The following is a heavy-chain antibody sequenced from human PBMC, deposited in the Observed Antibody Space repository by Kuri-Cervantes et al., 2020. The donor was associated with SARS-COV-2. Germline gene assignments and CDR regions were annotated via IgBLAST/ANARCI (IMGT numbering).Heavy chain of an antibody. Sequence: GSLRLSCTFSGVSISSYYCSWIRQPPGKGLEWIGNIYYSGSTNYNPSLKSRVTISVDTSKNQFSLKLSSVTAADTAVYYCARAKEAPYDILTVDAFDIWGQGTMVTVSS. D-gene: IGHD3-9*01. CDR3: ARAKEAPYDILTVDAFDI. CDR2: IYYSGST. J-gene: IGHJ3*02. V-gene: IGHV4-59*12. CDR1: GVSISSYY.